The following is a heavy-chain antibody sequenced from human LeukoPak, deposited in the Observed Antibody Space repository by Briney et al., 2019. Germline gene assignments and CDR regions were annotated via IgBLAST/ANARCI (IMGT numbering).Heavy chain of an antibody. V-gene: IGHV4-4*07. Sequence: SETLSLTCTVAGGSISSYYWSWIRQPAGKGLEWIGRIYTSGSTNYNPSLKGRVTMSVDTSKNQFSLKLSSVTAADTAVYYCARLVVVPAAMFYFDYWGQGTLVTVSS. CDR3: ARLVVVPAAMFYFDY. J-gene: IGHJ4*02. CDR1: GGSISSYY. D-gene: IGHD2-2*01. CDR2: IYTSGST.